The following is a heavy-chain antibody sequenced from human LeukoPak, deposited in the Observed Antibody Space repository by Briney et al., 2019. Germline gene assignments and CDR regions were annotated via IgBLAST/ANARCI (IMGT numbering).Heavy chain of an antibody. D-gene: IGHD4-11*01. CDR2: IKQGGSAK. Sequence: PGGSLRLSCAASGFTFSSYWMSWVRQAPGKGLEWVANIKQGGSAKYYVDSVKGRFTISRDNAKNSLYLQMNSLRAEDTAVYYCAREMGTVTTLPLDYWGQGTLVTVSS. CDR3: AREMGTVTTLPLDY. CDR1: GFTFSSYW. J-gene: IGHJ4*02. V-gene: IGHV3-7*01.